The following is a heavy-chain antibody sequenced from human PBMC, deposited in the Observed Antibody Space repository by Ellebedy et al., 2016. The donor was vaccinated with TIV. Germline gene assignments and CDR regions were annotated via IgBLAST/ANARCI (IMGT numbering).Heavy chain of an antibody. CDR1: GDSISRSSYY. V-gene: IGHV4-39*01. CDR2: ITYSGST. J-gene: IGHJ5*02. D-gene: IGHD3-10*01. CDR3: ARWFGELLYGRWFDP. Sequence: GSLRLSCTVSGDSISRSSYYWGWIRQPPGKGLEWIGSITYSGSTDYNPSRKSRVTISADTSKNQFSLRLSSVTAADTAVYYCARWFGELLYGRWFDPWGQGTLVTVSS.